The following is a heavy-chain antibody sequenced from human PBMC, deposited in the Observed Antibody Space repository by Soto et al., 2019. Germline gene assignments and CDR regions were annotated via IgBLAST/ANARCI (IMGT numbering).Heavy chain of an antibody. Sequence: GGSLRLSCAASGFTFSSYWMSWVRQAPGKGLEWVANIKQDGSEKYYVDSVKGRFTISRDNAKNALYLQMNSLRAEDTAVYYCARGDTAMPMNYYYGMDVWGQGTTVTVSS. CDR3: ARGDTAMPMNYYYGMDV. V-gene: IGHV3-7*03. CDR2: IKQDGSEK. CDR1: GFTFSSYW. D-gene: IGHD5-18*01. J-gene: IGHJ6*02.